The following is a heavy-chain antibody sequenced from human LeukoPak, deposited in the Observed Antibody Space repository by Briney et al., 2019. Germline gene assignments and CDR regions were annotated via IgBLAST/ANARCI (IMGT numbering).Heavy chain of an antibody. CDR1: GYTFTDNY. V-gene: IGHV1-2*02. CDR3: ARDGSVESGHYYFDY. CDR2: IAPKSGAS. Sequence: ASVKVSCKASGYTFTDNYIHWVRQAPGQGLEWMGWIAPKSGASNFAPKLQDRVTLTRDTSFSTAYMEVSGLRSDDTAIYYCARDGSVESGHYYFDYWGQGTLVTVSS. D-gene: IGHD2-2*03. J-gene: IGHJ4*02.